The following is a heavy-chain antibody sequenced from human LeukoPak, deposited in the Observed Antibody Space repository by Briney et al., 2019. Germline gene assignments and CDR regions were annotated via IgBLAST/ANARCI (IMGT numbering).Heavy chain of an antibody. V-gene: IGHV1-46*01. CDR3: ARTGWYSSSSDYYYYYYMDV. Sequence: ASVKVSCKASGYTFTSYHMHWVRQAPGQGLEWMGIINPSGGTTNYAQKFRGRVTMTRDMSTSTVYMELSSLRSEDTAVYYCARTGWYSSSSDYYYYYYMDVWGKGTTVTVSS. CDR1: GYTFTSYH. CDR2: INPSGGTT. J-gene: IGHJ6*03. D-gene: IGHD6-6*01.